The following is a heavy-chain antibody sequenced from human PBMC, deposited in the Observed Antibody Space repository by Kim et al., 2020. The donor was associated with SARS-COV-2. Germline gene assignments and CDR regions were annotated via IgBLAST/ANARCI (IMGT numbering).Heavy chain of an antibody. CDR1: GTPFSGYY. D-gene: IGHD2-15*01. V-gene: IGHV4-34*01. J-gene: IGHJ4*01. CDR3: ARAEIFRGSSCKAEDY. CDR2: IDHTGSTKYT. Sequence: SETLSLTCAAYGTPFSGYYWTWIRQPPGKGLEWIGEIDHTGSTKYTNYNPSLKSRVTISEDTTNKQLSLKRRSVTAADTSVYYCARAEIFRGSSCKAEDYWGQGTLVTVSS.